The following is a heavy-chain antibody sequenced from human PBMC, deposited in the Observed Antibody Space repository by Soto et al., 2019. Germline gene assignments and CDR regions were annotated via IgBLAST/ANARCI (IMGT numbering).Heavy chain of an antibody. D-gene: IGHD3-16*02. J-gene: IGHJ4*02. CDR3: ARDHNVWGSYRPLSSYYFDY. CDR2: ISYDGSNN. Sequence: QVQLVESGGCVVQPGRSLRLSCAASGVTFSSYAIHWVRQAPGKGLEWVAVISYDGSNNYYADSVKGRFTISRDNSKNTLYLQMNSLRAEDTAVYYCARDHNVWGSYRPLSSYYFDYWGQGTLVTVSS. V-gene: IGHV3-30-3*01. CDR1: GVTFSSYA.